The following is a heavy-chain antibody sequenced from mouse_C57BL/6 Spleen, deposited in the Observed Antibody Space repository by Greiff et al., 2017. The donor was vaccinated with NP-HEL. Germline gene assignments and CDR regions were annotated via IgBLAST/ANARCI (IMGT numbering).Heavy chain of an antibody. CDR3: ARPAYYSNPYAMDY. D-gene: IGHD2-5*01. J-gene: IGHJ4*01. V-gene: IGHV5-6*01. CDR1: GFTFSSYG. CDR2: ISSGGNYT. Sequence: EVQLVESGGDLVKPGGSLKLSCAASGFTFSSYGMSWVRQTPDKRLEWVATISSGGNYTYYPDSVKGRFTISRDNAKNTLYLQMSSLKSEDTAMYYCARPAYYSNPYAMDYWGQGTSVTVSS.